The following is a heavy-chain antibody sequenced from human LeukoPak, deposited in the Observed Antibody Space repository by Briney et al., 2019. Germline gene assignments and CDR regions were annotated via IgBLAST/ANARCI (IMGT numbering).Heavy chain of an antibody. V-gene: IGHV3-21*01. CDR2: ISSSSSYI. CDR3: AREGRGDGYRIRGRAFDI. Sequence: PGGSLRLSCAASGFTFSSYSMNWVRQAPGKGLEWVSSISSSSSYIYYADSVKGRFTISRDNAKNSLYLQMNSLRAEDTAVYYCAREGRGDGYRIRGRAFDIWGQGTMVTVSS. J-gene: IGHJ3*02. CDR1: GFTFSSYS. D-gene: IGHD5-24*01.